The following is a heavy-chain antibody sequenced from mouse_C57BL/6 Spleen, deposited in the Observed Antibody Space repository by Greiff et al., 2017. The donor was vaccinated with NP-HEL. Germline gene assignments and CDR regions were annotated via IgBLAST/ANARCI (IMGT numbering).Heavy chain of an antibody. CDR3: ARAFITTVHFDY. J-gene: IGHJ2*01. CDR2: IYPGDGDT. CDR1: GYAFSSSW. Sequence: VQLQQSGPELVKPGASVKISCKASGYAFSSSWMNWVKQRPGKGLEWIGRIYPGDGDTNYNGKFKGKATLTADKSSSTAYMQLSSLTSEDSAVYFCARAFITTVHFDYWGQGTTLTVSS. V-gene: IGHV1-82*01. D-gene: IGHD1-1*01.